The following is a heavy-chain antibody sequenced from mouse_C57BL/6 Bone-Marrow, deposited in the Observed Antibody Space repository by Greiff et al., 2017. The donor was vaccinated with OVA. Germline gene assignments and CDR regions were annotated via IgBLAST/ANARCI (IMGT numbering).Heavy chain of an antibody. D-gene: IGHD4-1*01. V-gene: IGHV5-6*01. CDR1: GFTFSSYG. Sequence: EVHLVESGGDLVKPGGSLKLSCAASGFTFSSYGMSWVRQTPDKRLEWVATISSGGSYTYYPDRVKGRFTISRENAKNTLYLQMSSLKSEDTAMYYCARGLGRDYWGQGTTLTVSS. CDR3: ARGLGRDY. J-gene: IGHJ2*01. CDR2: ISSGGSYT.